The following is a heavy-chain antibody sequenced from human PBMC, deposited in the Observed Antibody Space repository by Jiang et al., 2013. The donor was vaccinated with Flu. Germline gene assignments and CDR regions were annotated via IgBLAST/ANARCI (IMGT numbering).Heavy chain of an antibody. D-gene: IGHD2-2*01. CDR3: ARDGCRSTSCYGLYHYYYGMDV. CDR1: GFPFSAYG. V-gene: IGHV3-30-3*01. Sequence: QLLESGGGVVQPGRSLRLSCAASGFPFSAYGMHWVRQAPGKGLEWVAVISYDGSDKHYADSVKGRFTISRDNSKNTLYLQMNSLRLEDTAVYYCARDGCRSTSCYGLYHYYYGMDVWGQGTTVTVSS. J-gene: IGHJ6*02. CDR2: ISYDGSDK.